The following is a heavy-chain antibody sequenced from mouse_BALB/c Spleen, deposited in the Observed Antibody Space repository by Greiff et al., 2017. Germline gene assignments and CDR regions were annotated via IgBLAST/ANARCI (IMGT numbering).Heavy chain of an antibody. CDR3: TRGRYDVDDY. CDR2: IYPSDSYT. V-gene: IGHV1-69*02. CDR1: GYTFTSYW. Sequence: VQLQQPGAELVRPGASVKLSCKASGYTFTSYWINWVKQRPGQGLEWIGNIYPSDSYTNYNQKFKDKATLTVDKSSSTAYMQLSSPTSEDSAVYYCTRGRYDVDDYWGQGTTLTVSS. J-gene: IGHJ2*01. D-gene: IGHD2-14*01.